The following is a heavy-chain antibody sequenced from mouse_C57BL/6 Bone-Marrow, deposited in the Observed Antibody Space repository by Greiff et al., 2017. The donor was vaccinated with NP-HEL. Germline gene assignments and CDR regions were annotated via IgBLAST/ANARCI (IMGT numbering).Heavy chain of an antibody. CDR3: ARSNWGGFAWFAY. Sequence: VQLQQSGAELARPGASVKLSCKASGYTFTSYGISWVKQRTGQGLEWIGEIYPRSGNTYYNEKFKGKATLTADKSSSTAYMELRSLTSEDSAVYFCARSNWGGFAWFAYWGQGTLVTVSA. V-gene: IGHV1-81*01. CDR2: IYPRSGNT. J-gene: IGHJ3*01. CDR1: GYTFTSYG. D-gene: IGHD4-1*01.